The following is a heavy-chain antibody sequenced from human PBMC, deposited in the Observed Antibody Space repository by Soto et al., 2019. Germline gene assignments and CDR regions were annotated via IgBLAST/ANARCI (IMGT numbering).Heavy chain of an antibody. CDR2: XIPIPXLT. CDR1: GGAFSRCT. J-gene: IGHJ4*02. V-gene: IGHV1-69*02. Sequence: SVKVSCKASGGAFSRCTSKWVPQTPEQGLEWLATXIPIPXLTNHEEKSQXXVTITEDXXKSTHYMEMSSLRSEDTAVYYCARVIPYESFDNWGQGTVVTASS. D-gene: IGHD2-21*01. CDR3: ARVIPYESFDN.